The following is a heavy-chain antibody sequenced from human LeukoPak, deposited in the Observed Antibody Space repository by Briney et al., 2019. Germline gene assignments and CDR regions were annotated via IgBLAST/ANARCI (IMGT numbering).Heavy chain of an antibody. D-gene: IGHD5-12*01. J-gene: IGHJ5*02. CDR1: GYTFTDYF. V-gene: IGHV1-2*02. CDR3: ARDGFIGYHDHDWLDP. Sequence: GASVKVSCNASGYTFTDYFIHWVRQAPGQGLEWMGWINPNSGDTRYAQKFQGRVTMTRDTSITTAYMELSSLRSDDTAVYYCARDGFIGYHDHDWLDPWGQGTLVTVSS. CDR2: INPNSGDT.